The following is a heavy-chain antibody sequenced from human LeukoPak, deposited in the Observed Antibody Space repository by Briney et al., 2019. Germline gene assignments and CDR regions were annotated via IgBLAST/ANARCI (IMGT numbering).Heavy chain of an antibody. Sequence: SGGSLRLSCAASGFTFSSYAMHWVRQAPGKGLEWVAVISYDGSNKYYADSVKGRFTISRDNSKNTLYLQMNSLRAEDTAVYYCARTLLAYCGGDCPYDYWGQGTLVTVSS. D-gene: IGHD2-21*02. V-gene: IGHV3-30-3*01. CDR2: ISYDGSNK. CDR1: GFTFSSYA. J-gene: IGHJ4*02. CDR3: ARTLLAYCGGDCPYDY.